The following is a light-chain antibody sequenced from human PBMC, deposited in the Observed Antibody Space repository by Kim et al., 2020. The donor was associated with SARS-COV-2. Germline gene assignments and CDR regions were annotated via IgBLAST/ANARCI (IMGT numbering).Light chain of an antibody. V-gene: IGKV3-20*01. CDR2: IAS. J-gene: IGKJ5*01. CDR1: RGVTSNY. Sequence: SPGEKATLSGRASRGVTSNYLAWYQQKPGQAPRLLIYIASSRATGIPVRFSGSGSGTEFTLTISRLEPEDFAVYYCHQYGSPPSTFGQGTRLEIK. CDR3: HQYGSPPST.